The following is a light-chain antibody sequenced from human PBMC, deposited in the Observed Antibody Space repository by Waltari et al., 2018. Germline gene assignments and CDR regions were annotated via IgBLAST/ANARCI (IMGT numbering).Light chain of an antibody. J-gene: IGLJ2*01. CDR1: HGLIGRLNF. CDR2: DVT. V-gene: IGLV2-11*01. Sequence: QSALTQPRSVSGSPGPSVPISCTRTHGLIGRLNFVSCYQLRPDNAPRLLLFDVTKRPAGVTARFSGSKCGNTASLTIAGLRADDEADYFCCSYGGHFDLIFGGGTSLTVL. CDR3: CSYGGHFDLI.